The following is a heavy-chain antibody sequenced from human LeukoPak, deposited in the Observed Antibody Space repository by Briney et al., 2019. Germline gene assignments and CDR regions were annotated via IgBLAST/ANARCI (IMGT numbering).Heavy chain of an antibody. CDR1: GFTFSSYA. Sequence: GGSLRLSCAASGFTFSSYAMSWVRQAPGKGLEWASAISGSGGSTYYADSVKGRFTISRDNSKNTLYLQMNSLRAEDTAVYYCAEMGHRSKKWPFDYWGQGTLVTVSS. J-gene: IGHJ4*02. CDR2: ISGSGGST. D-gene: IGHD5-24*01. CDR3: AEMGHRSKKWPFDY. V-gene: IGHV3-23*01.